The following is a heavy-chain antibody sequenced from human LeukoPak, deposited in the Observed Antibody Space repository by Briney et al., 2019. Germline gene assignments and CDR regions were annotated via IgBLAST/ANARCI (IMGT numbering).Heavy chain of an antibody. V-gene: IGHV1-69*04. CDR1: GGTFISYA. CDR3: ARLDWGF. J-gene: IGHJ4*02. D-gene: IGHD3/OR15-3a*01. Sequence: ASVKVSCRASGGTFISYAISWVRQAPGQGLEWMGRIIPILGVGKYAQKFQGRVTITADKSTSTVYMELTSLTSEDTAVYFCARLDWGFWGQGTLVTVSS. CDR2: IIPILGVG.